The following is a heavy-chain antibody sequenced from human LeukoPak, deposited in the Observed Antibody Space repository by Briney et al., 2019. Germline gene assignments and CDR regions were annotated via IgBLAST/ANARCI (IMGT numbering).Heavy chain of an antibody. CDR2: ISWNSGSI. CDR1: GFTFDDYA. CDR3: AKDLHYYDSSGYDY. D-gene: IGHD3-22*01. V-gene: IGHV3-9*01. J-gene: IGHJ4*02. Sequence: GRSLRLSCAASGFTFDDYAMHWVRQAPGKGLEWVSGISWNSGSIGYADSVKGRFTISRDNAKNSLYLQMNSLRAEDTALYYCAKDLHYYDSSGYDYWGQGTLVTVSS.